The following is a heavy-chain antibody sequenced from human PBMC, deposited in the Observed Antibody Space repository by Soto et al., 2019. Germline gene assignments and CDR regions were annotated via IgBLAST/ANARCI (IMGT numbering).Heavy chain of an antibody. V-gene: IGHV4-4*01. J-gene: IGHJ6*02. CDR2: IYPSGST. CDR3: ARCYGSGSSYYYYYGMDV. CDR1: LGSISISNW. D-gene: IGHD3-10*01. Sequence: SETLSVTCVFSLGSISISNWWSWFRQPPVKGLEWIGEIYPSGSTNYNPSLKSRVTISVDKSKNQFSLKLSSVTAADTAVYCCARCYGSGSSYYYYYGMDVWGQGTTVTVSS.